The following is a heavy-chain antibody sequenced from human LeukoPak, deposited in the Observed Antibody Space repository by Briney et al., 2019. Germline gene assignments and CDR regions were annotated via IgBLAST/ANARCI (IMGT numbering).Heavy chain of an antibody. CDR1: GYSFTSYW. D-gene: IGHD3-22*01. J-gene: IGHJ4*02. V-gene: IGHV5-51*01. CDR3: ARLSGDSSGYPDY. Sequence: GVSLKISCKGSGYSFTSYWIVWVRQVPGKGLGWMGIIYPGDSDTRYSPSFQGQVTISADKSISTAYLQWSSLKASDTAMYYCARLSGDSSGYPDYWGQGTLVTVSS. CDR2: IYPGDSDT.